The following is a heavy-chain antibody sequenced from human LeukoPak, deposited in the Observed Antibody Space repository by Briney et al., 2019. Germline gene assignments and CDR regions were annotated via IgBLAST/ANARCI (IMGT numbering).Heavy chain of an antibody. CDR3: ARDFTDGDYYFDY. CDR1: GFTVSSNY. Sequence: PGGSLRLSCAASGFTVSSNYMSWVRQAPGKGLEWVSVIHSGGSTYYADSVKGRFTISRDNFENTLYLQMNSLRAEDTAVYYCARDFTDGDYYFDYWGQGTLVTVSS. D-gene: IGHD4-17*01. J-gene: IGHJ4*02. V-gene: IGHV3-53*01. CDR2: IHSGGST.